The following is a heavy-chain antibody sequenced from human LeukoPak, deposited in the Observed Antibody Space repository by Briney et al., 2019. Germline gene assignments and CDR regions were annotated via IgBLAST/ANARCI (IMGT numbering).Heavy chain of an antibody. Sequence: GGSLRLSCAASGFTFSSYEMNWVRQAPGKGLECVSYISSSGSTIYYADSVKGRFTISRDNDKNSLYLQMNSLRAEDTAVYYCARVGWLVRQYFDYWGQGTLVTVSS. J-gene: IGHJ4*02. CDR3: ARVGWLVRQYFDY. CDR2: ISSSGSTI. D-gene: IGHD6-19*01. V-gene: IGHV3-48*03. CDR1: GFTFSSYE.